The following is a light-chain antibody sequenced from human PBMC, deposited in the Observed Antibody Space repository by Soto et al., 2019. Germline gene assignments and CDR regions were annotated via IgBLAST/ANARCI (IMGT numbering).Light chain of an antibody. CDR1: SSDVGGYNY. J-gene: IGLJ1*01. CDR3: SSYTSTYV. Sequence: QSVLTQPASVSGSPGQSITISCTGTSSDVGGYNYVSWYQQHPGKAPKRMIYEFSDRPSGVSNRFSGSKSGNTASLTISGLQAEDEADYYCSSYTSTYVFGTGTKLT. V-gene: IGLV2-14*01. CDR2: EFS.